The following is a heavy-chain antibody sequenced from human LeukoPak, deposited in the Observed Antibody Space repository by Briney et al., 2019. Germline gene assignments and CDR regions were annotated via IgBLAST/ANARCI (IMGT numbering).Heavy chain of an antibody. CDR3: AREGYSSGWTDFDY. Sequence: PSETLSLTCAVSGGSISSSNWRSWVRQPPGKGLEWIGEIYHSGSTNYNPSLKSRVTMSVDTSKNQFSLKLSSVTAADTAVYYCAREGYSSGWTDFDYWGQGTLVTVSS. D-gene: IGHD6-19*01. CDR1: GGSISSSNW. J-gene: IGHJ4*02. CDR2: IYHSGST. V-gene: IGHV4-4*02.